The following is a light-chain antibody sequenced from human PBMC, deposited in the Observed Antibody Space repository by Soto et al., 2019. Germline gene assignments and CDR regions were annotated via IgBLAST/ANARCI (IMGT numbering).Light chain of an antibody. CDR1: QSVSNNL. V-gene: IGKV3-20*01. CDR2: GAS. Sequence: FTQSPSTLSLSAGERATLSCRASQSVSNNLLAWYQQKPGQTARLIIYGASSRANSIPDRFSGSRSGADFTLTISRLEPPDFCVYYCQQYAAAHPRTFGQGTKVDIK. CDR3: QQYAAAHPRT. J-gene: IGKJ1*01.